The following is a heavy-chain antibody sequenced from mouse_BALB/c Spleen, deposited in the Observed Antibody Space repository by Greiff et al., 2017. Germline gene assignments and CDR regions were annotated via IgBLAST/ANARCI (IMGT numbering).Heavy chain of an antibody. CDR2: ISSGGSYT. CDR1: GFTFSSYA. V-gene: IGHV5-9-4*01. J-gene: IGHJ3*01. Sequence: EVQVVESGGGLVKPGGSLKLSCAASGFTFSSYAMSWVRQSPEKRLEWVAEISSGGSYTYYPDTVTGRFTISRDNAKNTLYLEMSSLRSEDTAMYYCAREDYDYDSWFAYWGQGTLVTVSA. D-gene: IGHD2-4*01. CDR3: AREDYDYDSWFAY.